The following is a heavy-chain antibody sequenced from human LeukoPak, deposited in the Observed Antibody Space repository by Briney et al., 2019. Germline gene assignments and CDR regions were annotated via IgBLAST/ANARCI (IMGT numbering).Heavy chain of an antibody. CDR3: ARDYYDSSGYLRQFDY. CDR2: IIPIFGTA. J-gene: IGHJ4*02. Sequence: SVKVSCKASGGTFSSYAISWVRQAPGQGLEWMGGIIPIFGTANYAQKFQGRVTITTDESMSTANMELSSLRSEDTAVYYCARDYYDSSGYLRQFDYWGQGTLVTVSS. V-gene: IGHV1-69*05. CDR1: GGTFSSYA. D-gene: IGHD3-22*01.